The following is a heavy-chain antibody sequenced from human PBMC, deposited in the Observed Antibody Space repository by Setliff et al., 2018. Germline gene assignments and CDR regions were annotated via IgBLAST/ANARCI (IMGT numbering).Heavy chain of an antibody. V-gene: IGHV4-39*01. CDR2: SNHSGNT. CDR3: ARHLLVQGTYHFDY. D-gene: IGHD3-10*01. Sequence: PSETLSLTCTVSGGSINSMSYYWGWIRQPPGKGLEWIGESNHSGNTTNHPSLKSRLTMSVDTSKNQFSLKLTSMTAADTAVYFCARHLLVQGTYHFDYWGQGSPVTVSS. CDR1: GGSINSMSYY. J-gene: IGHJ4*02.